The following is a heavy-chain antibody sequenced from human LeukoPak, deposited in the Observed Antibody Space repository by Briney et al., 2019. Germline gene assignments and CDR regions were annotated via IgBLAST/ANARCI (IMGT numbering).Heavy chain of an antibody. V-gene: IGHV3-11*01. CDR1: GFTFSDYY. CDR3: ARVRYDSSGYYYEDY. Sequence: GGSLRLSCAASGFTFSDYYMSWIRQAPGKGLAWVSYISSSGSTIYYADSVKGRFTISRDNAKTSLYLQMNSLRAEDTAVYYCARVRYDSSGYYYEDYWGQGTLVTVSS. J-gene: IGHJ4*02. CDR2: ISSSGSTI. D-gene: IGHD3-22*01.